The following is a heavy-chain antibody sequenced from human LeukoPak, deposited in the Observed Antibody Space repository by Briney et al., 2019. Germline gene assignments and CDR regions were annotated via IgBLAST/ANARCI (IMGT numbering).Heavy chain of an antibody. D-gene: IGHD6-13*01. CDR1: GFTFSIYA. Sequence: GGSLRLSCAASGFTFSIYAMSWVRQAPGKGLEWVSVISGSGGTTYYADSVKGRFTTSRDNSKNTLYLQMNSLRAEDTAVYYCARDKRIAAAGTPTLRFDYWGQGTLVTVSS. CDR3: ARDKRIAAAGTPTLRFDY. CDR2: ISGSGGTT. V-gene: IGHV3-23*01. J-gene: IGHJ4*02.